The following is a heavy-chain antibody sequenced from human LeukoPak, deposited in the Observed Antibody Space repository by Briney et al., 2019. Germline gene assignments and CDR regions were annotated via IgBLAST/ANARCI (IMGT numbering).Heavy chain of an antibody. D-gene: IGHD4-23*01. CDR1: GYTFTSYG. CDR2: ISANNGNT. Sequence: ASVKVSCKASGYTFTSYGIIWVRQAPGQGLEWMGWISANNGNTNYAQNLQGRVSMTTDTSTSTAYMELRSLRSDDTAVYYCARDFDYGGTQNDYWGQGTLVTVSS. J-gene: IGHJ4*02. V-gene: IGHV1-18*01. CDR3: ARDFDYGGTQNDY.